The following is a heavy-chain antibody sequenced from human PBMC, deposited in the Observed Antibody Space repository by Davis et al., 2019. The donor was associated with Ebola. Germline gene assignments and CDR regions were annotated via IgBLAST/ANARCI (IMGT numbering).Heavy chain of an antibody. Sequence: GESLKISCAASGFSFSSYWMSWVRQAPGKGLEWVANIKQDGSEKYYVDSVKGRFTISRDNAKNSLYLQMNSLRAEDTAVYYCARGRWLRSFHFDYWGQGTLVTVSS. CDR2: IKQDGSEK. CDR3: ARGRWLRSFHFDY. V-gene: IGHV3-7*01. J-gene: IGHJ4*02. D-gene: IGHD5-12*01. CDR1: GFSFSSYW.